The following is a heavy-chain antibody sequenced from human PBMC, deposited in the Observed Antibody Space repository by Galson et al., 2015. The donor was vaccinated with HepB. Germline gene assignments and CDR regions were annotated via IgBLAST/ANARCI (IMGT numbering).Heavy chain of an antibody. D-gene: IGHD3-16*01. CDR2: INPNTGGT. V-gene: IGHV1-2*02. CDR3: ARDPHYYYPDGDGISNFDY. CDR1: GYTFAAYY. J-gene: IGHJ4*02. Sequence: SVKVSCKASGYTFAAYYIHWVRQAPGQGLEWMGYINPNTGGTNYAQTFRGRVTMTRDTSMTTAFMELRRLRSDDTAVYFCARDPHYYYPDGDGISNFDYWGRGPLATVSS.